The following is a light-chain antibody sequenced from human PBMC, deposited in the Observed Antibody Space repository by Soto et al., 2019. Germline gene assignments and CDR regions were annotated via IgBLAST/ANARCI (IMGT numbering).Light chain of an antibody. CDR1: QSVDNSH. V-gene: IGKV3-20*01. J-gene: IGKJ5*01. CDR2: GAY. Sequence: ETVLTQSPGTLYFSPGERATLSCRASQSVDNSHVAWYQQRRGLPPRLLIYGAYNRATGIPDRFSGSGSGADFTLTISRLEPEDFAVYFCQQYGNSPPGTFGQGTRL. CDR3: QQYGNSPPGT.